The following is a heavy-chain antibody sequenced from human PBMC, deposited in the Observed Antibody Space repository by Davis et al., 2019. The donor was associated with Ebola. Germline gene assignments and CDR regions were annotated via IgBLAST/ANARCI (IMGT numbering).Heavy chain of an antibody. CDR2: INAG. Sequence: ASVKVSCKASGYTFTSYAMHWVRQAPGQRLEWMGWINAGYSQKFQGRVTITRDTSASTAYMELSSLRSEDTAVYYCARDGRYNWNYGWFDPWGQGTLVTVSS. J-gene: IGHJ5*02. CDR1: GYTFTSYA. D-gene: IGHD1-7*01. CDR3: ARDGRYNWNYGWFDP. V-gene: IGHV1-3*01.